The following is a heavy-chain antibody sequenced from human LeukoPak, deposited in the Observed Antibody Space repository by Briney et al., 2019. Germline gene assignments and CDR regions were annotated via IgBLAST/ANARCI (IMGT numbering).Heavy chain of an antibody. J-gene: IGHJ3*02. CDR3: ARSIYASGSFYAFDI. CDR2: ISGSGGST. D-gene: IGHD3-10*01. V-gene: IGHV3-23*01. Sequence: GGSLRLSCAASGFTFSSYAMSWVRQAPGKRLEWVLGISGSGGSTYYADSVKGRFTISRDNSKNTLYLQMNSLRAEDTAVYHCARSIYASGSFYAFDIWGQGTMVTVSS. CDR1: GFTFSSYA.